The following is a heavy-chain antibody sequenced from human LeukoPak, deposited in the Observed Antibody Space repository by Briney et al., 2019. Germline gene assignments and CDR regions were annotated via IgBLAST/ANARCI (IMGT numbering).Heavy chain of an antibody. Sequence: GGTLRLSCAASGFTFSSYGMSWVRQAPGKGLEWVSAISGSGGSTYYADSVKGRFTISRDNSKNTVYLQMNSLRAEDTAVYYCARSLVGRPRPMTWYFDLWGRGTLVTVSS. D-gene: IGHD1-26*01. CDR1: GFTFSSYG. CDR2: ISGSGGST. CDR3: ARSLVGRPRPMTWYFDL. V-gene: IGHV3-23*01. J-gene: IGHJ2*01.